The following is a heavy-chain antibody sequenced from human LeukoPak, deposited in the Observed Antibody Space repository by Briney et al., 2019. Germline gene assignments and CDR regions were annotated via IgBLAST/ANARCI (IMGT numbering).Heavy chain of an antibody. CDR1: GFIFSDYY. D-gene: IGHD4-11*01. CDR2: ISSSRSYT. Sequence: PGGSLRLSCAASGFIFSDYYMTWIRQAPGKGLEWVSDISSSRSYTNYADSVMGRFSISRDNAKKSLYLQMNSLRAEDTAVYYCARYSSYLDYWGQGTLVTVSS. J-gene: IGHJ4*02. CDR3: ARYSSYLDY. V-gene: IGHV3-11*06.